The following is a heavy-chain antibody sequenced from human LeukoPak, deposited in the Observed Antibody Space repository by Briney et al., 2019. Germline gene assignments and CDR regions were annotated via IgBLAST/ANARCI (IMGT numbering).Heavy chain of an antibody. CDR2: IYYSGST. CDR1: GGSLSSYY. Sequence: SETLSLTFTVSGGSLSSYYWSWIRQPPGKGLEWIGYIYYSGSTNYNPSLKSRVTISVDTSKNQFSLKLSSVTAADTAVYYCAREADPTGTLDYWGQGTLVTVSS. J-gene: IGHJ4*02. CDR3: AREADPTGTLDY. V-gene: IGHV4-59*01. D-gene: IGHD1-1*01.